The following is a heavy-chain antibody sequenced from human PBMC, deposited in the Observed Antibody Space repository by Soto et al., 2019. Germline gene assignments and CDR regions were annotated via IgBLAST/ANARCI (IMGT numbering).Heavy chain of an antibody. V-gene: IGHV3-30*18. Sequence: QVQLMESGGGVVQPVRSLRLSCAASGFTFRTYGMHWVRQAPGKGLEWVAVISDDGKNKYNIASVEGRFTISRDNSKNTLFLQMNGLRTEDTAVYYCAKGGGYTYGTNDAFDIWGPGTMVTVSS. J-gene: IGHJ3*02. CDR1: GFTFRTYG. D-gene: IGHD5-18*01. CDR3: AKGGGYTYGTNDAFDI. CDR2: ISDDGKNK.